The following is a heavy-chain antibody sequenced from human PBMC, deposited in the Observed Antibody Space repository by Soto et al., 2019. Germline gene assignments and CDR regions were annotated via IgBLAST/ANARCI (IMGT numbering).Heavy chain of an antibody. CDR1: GFTVSSYA. V-gene: IGHV3-23*01. J-gene: IGHJ6*02. CDR2: ISGSGGST. CDR3: AKGWLYYDFWSGLRYPGGYYYGMDV. Sequence: GSLRRSCAASGFTVSSYAMSWVRQAPGKGLEWVSAISGSGGSTYYADSVKGRFTISRDNSKNTLYLQMNSLGAEDTAVYYCAKGWLYYDFWSGLRYPGGYYYGMDVWGQGTTVTVS. D-gene: IGHD3-3*01.